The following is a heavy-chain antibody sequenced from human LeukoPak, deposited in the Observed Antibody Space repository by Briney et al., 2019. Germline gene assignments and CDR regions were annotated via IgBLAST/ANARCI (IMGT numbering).Heavy chain of an antibody. D-gene: IGHD2-2*01. CDR2: IYHSGST. V-gene: IGHV4-38-2*02. CDR3: ARDWSSTSDNWFDP. Sequence: PSETLSLTCTLSGYSISSGYYWGWIRQPPGKGLEWIGSIYHSGSTYYNPSLKSRVTISVDTSKNQFSLKLSSVTAADTAVYYCARDWSSTSDNWFDPWGQGTLVTVSS. CDR1: GYSISSGYY. J-gene: IGHJ5*02.